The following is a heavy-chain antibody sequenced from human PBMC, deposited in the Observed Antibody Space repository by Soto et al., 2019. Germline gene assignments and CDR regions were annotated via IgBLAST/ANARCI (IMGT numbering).Heavy chain of an antibody. CDR2: ISFDGSKT. D-gene: IGHD4-17*01. J-gene: IGHJ4*02. CDR3: ANGRGATVTTLPEYDY. Sequence: GGSLRLSCVDSGFTLGTHAMHWVRQAPGKGLEWVAEISFDGSKTYYAASVKGRFTISRDNSKNTLYLQMNSLRAEDTAIYYCANGRGATVTTLPEYDYWGQGTLVTVSS. V-gene: IGHV3-30*18. CDR1: GFTLGTHA.